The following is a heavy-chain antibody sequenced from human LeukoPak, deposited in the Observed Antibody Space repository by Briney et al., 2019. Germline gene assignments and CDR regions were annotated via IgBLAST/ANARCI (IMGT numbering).Heavy chain of an antibody. CDR2: INHSGST. D-gene: IGHD7-27*01. J-gene: IGHJ4*02. V-gene: IGHV4-34*01. CDR1: GGSFSGYY. Sequence: SETLSLTCAVYGGSFSGYYWSWIRQPPGKGLEWIGEINHSGSTNYNPSLKSRVTISVDTSKNQFSLKLSSMTAADTAVYYCARGHWGLGYFDYWGQGTLVTVSS. CDR3: ARGHWGLGYFDY.